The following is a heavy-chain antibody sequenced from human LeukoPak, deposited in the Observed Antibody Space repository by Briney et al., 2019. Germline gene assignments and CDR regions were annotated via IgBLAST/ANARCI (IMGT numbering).Heavy chain of an antibody. CDR3: AGLETYYYDSSGPY. Sequence: SETLSLTCTVSGCSISSSSYYWGWIRQPPGKGLEWIGSIYYSGSTYYNPSLKSRVTISVDTSKNQFSLKLSSVTAADTAVYYCAGLETYYYDSSGPYWGQGTLVTVSS. D-gene: IGHD3-22*01. J-gene: IGHJ4*02. CDR2: IYYSGST. V-gene: IGHV4-39*01. CDR1: GCSISSSSYY.